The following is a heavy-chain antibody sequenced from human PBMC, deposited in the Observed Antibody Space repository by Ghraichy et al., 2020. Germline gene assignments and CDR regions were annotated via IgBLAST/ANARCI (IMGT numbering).Heavy chain of an antibody. V-gene: IGHV3-7*01. CDR3: ARDKGGGWYFDL. CDR1: GFTFSSYS. Sequence: GESLNISCAASGFTFSSYSMNWVRQAPGKGLEWVANIKKDGSEKYYVDSVKGRFTISRDNAKNSVYLQMSSLRAEDTAVYYCARDKGGGWYFDLWGRGTLVTVSS. J-gene: IGHJ2*01. D-gene: IGHD3-16*01. CDR2: IKKDGSEK.